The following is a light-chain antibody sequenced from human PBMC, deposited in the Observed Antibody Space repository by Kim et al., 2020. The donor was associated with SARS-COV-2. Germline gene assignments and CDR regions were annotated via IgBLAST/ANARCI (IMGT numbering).Light chain of an antibody. CDR1: QSGSSY. Sequence: LCRGERATLSCRASQSGSSYLAWYQPNPGRTPRLLIYDASNRATGIPSRFSGSGSGTDFTLTISSLEPEDFAVYYCQQRSNWPLTFGGGTKVDIK. J-gene: IGKJ4*01. CDR3: QQRSNWPLT. V-gene: IGKV3-11*01. CDR2: DAS.